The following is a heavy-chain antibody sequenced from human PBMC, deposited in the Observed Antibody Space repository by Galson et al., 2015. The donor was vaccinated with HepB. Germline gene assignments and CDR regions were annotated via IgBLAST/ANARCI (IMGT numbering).Heavy chain of an antibody. V-gene: IGHV5-51*01. CDR2: IYPGDSDT. CDR3: ATGRTRRDGYKNGGWYFDL. Sequence: QSGAEVKRPGESLKISCKGSGYSFTSYWIGWVRQMPGKGLEWMGIIYPGDSDTRYSPSFQGQVTISADKSISTAYLQWSSLKASDTAMYYCATGRTRRDGYKNGGWYFDLWGRGTLGTVSS. D-gene: IGHD5-24*01. CDR1: GYSFTSYW. J-gene: IGHJ2*01.